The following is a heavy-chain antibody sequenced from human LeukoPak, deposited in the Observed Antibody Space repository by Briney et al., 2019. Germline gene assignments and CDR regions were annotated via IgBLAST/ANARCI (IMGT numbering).Heavy chain of an antibody. Sequence: GGSLRLSCAASGFTVSSNYMSWVRQAPGKGLEWVSVIYSGGSTYYADSVKGRFTISRDNSKNTLYLQMNSLRAEDTAVYYCAXGXTIDEYSSSSGGYFDYWGQGTLVTVSS. J-gene: IGHJ4*02. CDR3: AXGXTIDEYSSSSGGYFDY. CDR1: GFTVSSNY. CDR2: IYSGGST. V-gene: IGHV3-53*01. D-gene: IGHD6-6*01.